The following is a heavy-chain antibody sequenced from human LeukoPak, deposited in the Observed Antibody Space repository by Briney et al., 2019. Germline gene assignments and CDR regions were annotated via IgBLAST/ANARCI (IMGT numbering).Heavy chain of an antibody. CDR1: GGSISSSSYY. CDR2: IYYSGST. CDR3: ARVFYAALRANWFDP. D-gene: IGHD6-6*01. Sequence: SETLSLTCTVSGGSISSSSYYWGWIRQPPGKGLEWIGSIYYSGSTYYNPSLKSRVTISVDTSKNQFSLKLSSVTAADTAVYYCARVFYAALRANWFDPWGQGTLVTVSS. J-gene: IGHJ5*02. V-gene: IGHV4-39*07.